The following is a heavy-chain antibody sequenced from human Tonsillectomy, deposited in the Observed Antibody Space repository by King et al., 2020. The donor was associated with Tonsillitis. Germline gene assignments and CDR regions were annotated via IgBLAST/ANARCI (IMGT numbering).Heavy chain of an antibody. CDR2: INPSAGST. CDR1: GYTFTSYY. CDR3: ARAFQYYYGSGRPPSY. J-gene: IGHJ4*02. V-gene: IGHV1-46*03. Sequence: VQLVQSGAEVKKPGASVKVSCKASGYTFTSYYMHWVRQAPGQGLEWMGIINPSAGSTSYAKKFQGRVTMTRDTSTSTVYMELSSLRSEDTAVYYCARAFQYYYGSGRPPSYWGQGTLVTVSS. D-gene: IGHD3-10*01.